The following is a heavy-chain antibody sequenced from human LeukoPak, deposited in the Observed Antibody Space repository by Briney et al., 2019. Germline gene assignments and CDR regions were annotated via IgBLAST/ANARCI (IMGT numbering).Heavy chain of an antibody. V-gene: IGHV3-23*01. CDR1: GFTFSSYA. Sequence: GGSLRLSCAASGFTFSSYAMSWVRQAPGKGLEWVSAISGSGGSTYYADSVKGRFTISRDNSKNTLYVQMNSLRAEDTAVYYCAKGGSGSYYNLGYWGQGTLVTVSS. D-gene: IGHD3-10*01. CDR3: AKGGSGSYYNLGY. J-gene: IGHJ4*02. CDR2: ISGSGGST.